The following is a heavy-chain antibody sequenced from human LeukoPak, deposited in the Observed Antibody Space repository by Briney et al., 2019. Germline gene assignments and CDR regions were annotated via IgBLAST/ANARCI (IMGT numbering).Heavy chain of an antibody. V-gene: IGHV4-59*08. J-gene: IGHJ4*02. CDR3: ATLKAEVLWFGELPRLYYFYS. Sequence: WETLSLTCTVSGGSISSYYWSWIRQPPGKGLEWIGYIYYSGSTNYNPSLKSRVTISAGTSKHQFSLRLSSVTAADTAVYYRATLKAEVLWFGELPRLYYFYSWGQGALGTVSS. CDR2: IYYSGST. D-gene: IGHD3-10*01. CDR1: GGSISSYY.